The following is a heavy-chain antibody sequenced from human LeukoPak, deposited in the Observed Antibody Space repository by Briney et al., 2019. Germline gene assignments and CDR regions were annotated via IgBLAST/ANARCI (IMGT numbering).Heavy chain of an antibody. J-gene: IGHJ4*02. D-gene: IGHD7-27*01. CDR1: GGSVTDYY. Sequence: SETLSLTCTVSGGSVTDYYWSWIRQCPGKGLEWIGYIYYTGTSYNPSLKSRVTTSADTSKNQFSLKLISVTAADTAVYYCASRKPGNDYWGQGTLVTVSS. CDR2: IYYTGT. V-gene: IGHV4-59*02. CDR3: ASRKPGNDY.